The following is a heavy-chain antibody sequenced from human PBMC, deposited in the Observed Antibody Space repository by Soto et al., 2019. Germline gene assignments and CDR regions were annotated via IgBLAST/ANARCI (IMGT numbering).Heavy chain of an antibody. J-gene: IGHJ4*02. CDR2: ISFDGSKT. V-gene: IGHV3-30-3*01. D-gene: IGHD5-18*01. CDR3: AREGGNGYSYGYSFDY. CDR1: GFIFSNYA. Sequence: QPGGSLRLSCAASGFIFSNYAMHWVRQAPGKGLEWVTIISFDGSKTHYADSVRGRFTISRDNSNNTLSLQMSNLRPEDTALYYCAREGGNGYSYGYSFDYWGQGTLVTVSS.